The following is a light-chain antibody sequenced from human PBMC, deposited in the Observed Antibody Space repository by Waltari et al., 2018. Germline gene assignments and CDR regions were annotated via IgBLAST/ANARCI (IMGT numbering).Light chain of an antibody. J-gene: IGLJ2*01. V-gene: IGLV2-14*03. CDR3: SAYTSWSTVI. CDR1: TDDVGGYNF. Sequence: QSALTQPAPVSASPGQSITIPCPGTTDDVGGYNFVSWYQQHPGKAPKLIIYDVFKRPPGVYNRFSGSKSLNTASLSISGLQAEDEGVYYCSAYTSWSTVIFGGGTKLAVL. CDR2: DVF.